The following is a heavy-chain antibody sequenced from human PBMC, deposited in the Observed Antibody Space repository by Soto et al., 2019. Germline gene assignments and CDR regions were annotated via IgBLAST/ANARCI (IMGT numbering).Heavy chain of an antibody. Sequence: GASVKVSCKASGYTFTGYYMHWVRQAPGQGLEWMGWINPNSGGTNYAQKFQGRVTMTRDTSISTAYMELSRLRSDDTAVYYCARVFDGDYSHFDYWGQGTLVTVSS. CDR2: INPNSGGT. D-gene: IGHD4-17*01. CDR1: GYTFTGYY. V-gene: IGHV1-2*02. J-gene: IGHJ4*02. CDR3: ARVFDGDYSHFDY.